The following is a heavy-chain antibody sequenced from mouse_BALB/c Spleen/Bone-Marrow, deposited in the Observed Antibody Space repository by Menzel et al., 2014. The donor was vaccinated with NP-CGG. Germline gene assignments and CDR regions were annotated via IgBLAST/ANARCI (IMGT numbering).Heavy chain of an antibody. CDR2: IDPANGNT. CDR3: ARWEYYAMDY. V-gene: IGHV14-3*02. Sequence: EVQLQESGAELVKPGASVKLSCTASGFNIKDTYMHWVKQGPEQGLEWIGRIDPANGNTKYDPKFQGKATITAVTSSNTAYLQLSSLTSEDTAVYYCARWEYYAMDYWGQGTSVTVSS. J-gene: IGHJ4*01. CDR1: GFNIKDTY. D-gene: IGHD4-1*01.